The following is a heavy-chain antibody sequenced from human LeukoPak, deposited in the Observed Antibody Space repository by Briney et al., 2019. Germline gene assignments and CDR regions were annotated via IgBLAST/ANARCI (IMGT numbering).Heavy chain of an antibody. D-gene: IGHD1-26*01. J-gene: IGHJ1*01. V-gene: IGHV3-30*18. Sequence: GTSLRLSCAASGFTFSSYGMHWVRQAPGKGLEWVAVISYDGSNKYYADSVKGRFTIFRDNSKNTLYLQMNSLRTEDTAVYYCAKDGRWDFQHWGQGTLVTVSS. CDR3: AKDGRWDFQH. CDR1: GFTFSSYG. CDR2: ISYDGSNK.